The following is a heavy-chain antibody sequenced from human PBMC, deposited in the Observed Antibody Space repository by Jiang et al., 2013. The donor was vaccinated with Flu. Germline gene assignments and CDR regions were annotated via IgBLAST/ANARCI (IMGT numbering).Heavy chain of an antibody. CDR3: AAEAGRDGYKSGDY. Sequence: KVSCKASGFTFTSSAVQWVRQARGQRLEWIGWIVVGSGNTNYAQKFQERVTITRDMSTSTAYMELSSLRSEDTAVYYCAAEAGRDGYKSGDYWGQGTLVTVSS. J-gene: IGHJ4*02. V-gene: IGHV1-58*01. CDR2: IVVGSGNT. D-gene: IGHD5-24*01. CDR1: GFTFTSSA.